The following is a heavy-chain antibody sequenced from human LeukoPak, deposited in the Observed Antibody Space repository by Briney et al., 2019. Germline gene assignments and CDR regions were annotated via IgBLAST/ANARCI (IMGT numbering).Heavy chain of an antibody. D-gene: IGHD2-2*01. CDR2: ISSTSSYI. V-gene: IGHV3-21*01. CDR3: ARDIRSTSCY. Sequence: PGGSLRLSCAASGFTFSSYTMNWVRQAPGKGLEWVSSISSTSSYIYYADSVKGRFTISRDNAKNSLYLQMNSLRAEDTAVYYCARDIRSTSCYWGQGTLVTVSS. J-gene: IGHJ4*02. CDR1: GFTFSSYT.